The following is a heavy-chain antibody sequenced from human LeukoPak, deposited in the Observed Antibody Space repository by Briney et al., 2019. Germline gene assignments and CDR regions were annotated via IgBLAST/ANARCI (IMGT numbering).Heavy chain of an antibody. CDR2: ISGSGGST. V-gene: IGHV3-23*01. CDR1: GFTFSSYA. J-gene: IGHJ6*02. Sequence: GGSLRLSCAASGFTFSSYAMSWVRQAPGKGLEWVSAISGSGGSTYYADSVKGRFTISRDNSKSTLYLQMNSLRAEDTAVYYCSGSYFPYYYYGIDVWGQGTTVTVSS. CDR3: SGSYFPYYYYGIDV. D-gene: IGHD3-10*01.